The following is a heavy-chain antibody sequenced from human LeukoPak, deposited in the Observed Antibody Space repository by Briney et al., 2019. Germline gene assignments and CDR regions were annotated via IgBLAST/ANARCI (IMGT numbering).Heavy chain of an antibody. CDR1: GFTFDDYA. D-gene: IGHD3-22*01. V-gene: IGHV3-9*03. CDR2: ISWNSGSI. CDR3: ARGKWFPDY. J-gene: IGHJ4*02. Sequence: GRSLRLSCAASGFTFDDYAMHWVLQAPGKGLEWVSGISWNSGSIGYADSVKGRFTISRDNAKNSLYLQMNSLRAEDMALYYCARGKWFPDYWGQGTLVTVSS.